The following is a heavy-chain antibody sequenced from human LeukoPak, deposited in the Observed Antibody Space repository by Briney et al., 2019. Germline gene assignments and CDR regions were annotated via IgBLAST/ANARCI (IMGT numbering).Heavy chain of an antibody. CDR3: ARDRGGSYFEILWDY. CDR1: GFTFSSYE. CDR2: ISSSGSTI. D-gene: IGHD1-26*01. Sequence: GGSLRLSCAASGFTFSSYEMNWVRQAPGKGLEWVSYISSSGSTIYYADSVKGRFTISRDNAKNSLYLQMNSLRAEDTAVYYCARDRGGSYFEILWDYWGQGTLVTVSP. V-gene: IGHV3-48*03. J-gene: IGHJ4*02.